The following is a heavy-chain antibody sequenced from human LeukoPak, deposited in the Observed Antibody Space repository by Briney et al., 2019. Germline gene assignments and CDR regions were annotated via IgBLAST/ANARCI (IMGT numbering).Heavy chain of an antibody. D-gene: IGHD6-6*01. V-gene: IGHV3-64*01. CDR2: ISSNGGST. CDR3: ARGGRIAARPGYYYMDV. CDR1: GFTFSSYA. J-gene: IGHJ6*03. Sequence: GGSLRLSCAASGFTFSSYAMHWVRQAPGKGLEYVSAISSNGGSTYYANSVKGRFTISRDNSKNTLYLQMGSLRAEDMAVYYCARGGRIAARPGYYYMDVWGKGTTVTVSS.